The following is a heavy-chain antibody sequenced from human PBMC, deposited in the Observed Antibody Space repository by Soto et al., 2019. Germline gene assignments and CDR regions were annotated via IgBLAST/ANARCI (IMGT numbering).Heavy chain of an antibody. D-gene: IGHD3-22*01. CDR2: ISHSGST. CDR3: ARTQYDSSGYYFDY. CDR1: GGSFSDYY. V-gene: IGHV4-34*01. J-gene: IGHJ4*02. Sequence: KASETLSLTCVVYGGSFSDYYWSWIRQPPGKGLEWIGEISHSGSTNYSPSLKSRVAMSVDTPKKQFSLKLSSVTAADTAVYYCARTQYDSSGYYFDYWGEGTLVTVSS.